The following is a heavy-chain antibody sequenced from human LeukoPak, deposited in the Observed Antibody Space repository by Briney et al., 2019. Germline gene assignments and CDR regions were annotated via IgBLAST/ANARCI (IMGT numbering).Heavy chain of an antibody. CDR1: GFTFSSYE. CDR2: ISSTGSTI. J-gene: IGHJ4*02. CDR3: ARPIFTAMITPGY. D-gene: IGHD5-18*01. V-gene: IGHV3-48*03. Sequence: GGSLRLSCAASGFTFSSYEMNWVRQAPGKGLEWVSYISSTGSTIYYADSVKGRFTISRDSAKNSLYLQMNSLRAEDTAVYYCARPIFTAMITPGYWGQGTLVTVSS.